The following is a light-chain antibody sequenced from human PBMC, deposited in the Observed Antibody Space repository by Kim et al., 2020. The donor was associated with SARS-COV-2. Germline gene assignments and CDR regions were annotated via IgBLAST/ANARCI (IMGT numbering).Light chain of an antibody. CDR3: LPYHKGYRK. CDR2: GTR. V-gene: IGLV7-46*01. Sequence: PGGPVHLSCGPSTGAVTRGHPPYWFQQKPGQAPRTLIYGTRHQPSWTPAPVSGLPPGGKGALTLSGALPEDEAEYYCLPYHKGYRKFGGGTQLTVL. J-gene: IGLJ2*01. CDR1: TGAVTRGHP.